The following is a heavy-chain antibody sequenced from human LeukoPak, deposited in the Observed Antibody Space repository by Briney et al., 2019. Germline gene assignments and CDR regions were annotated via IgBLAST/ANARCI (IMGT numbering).Heavy chain of an antibody. Sequence: GGSLRLSCAASGIIVSDNYMTWVRQAPGEGLEWVSVIYRDGSTYYGDSVRGRFTISRDNSKNTLYLQMNSLRAEDTALYYCARVRVIEAGRYHFDYWGQGTLVTVSS. V-gene: IGHV3-66*01. CDR2: IYRDGST. D-gene: IGHD2/OR15-2a*01. J-gene: IGHJ4*02. CDR3: ARVRVIEAGRYHFDY. CDR1: GIIVSDNY.